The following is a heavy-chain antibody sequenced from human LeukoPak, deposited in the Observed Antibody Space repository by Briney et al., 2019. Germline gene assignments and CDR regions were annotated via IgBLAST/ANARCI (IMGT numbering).Heavy chain of an antibody. Sequence: GGSLRLSCAASGFTFDDYAMHWVRQAPGKGLEWVSLISGDGGSTYYADSVKGRFTISRDNSKNSLYLQMNSLRTEDTALYYCAKDGVVCSGYKEYFQHWGQGTLVTVSS. CDR3: AKDGVVCSGYKEYFQH. V-gene: IGHV3-43*02. D-gene: IGHD3-22*01. J-gene: IGHJ1*01. CDR2: ISGDGGST. CDR1: GFTFDDYA.